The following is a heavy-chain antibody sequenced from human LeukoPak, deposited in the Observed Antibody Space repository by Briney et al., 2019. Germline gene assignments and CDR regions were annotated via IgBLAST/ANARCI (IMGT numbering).Heavy chain of an antibody. CDR2: VSGSGHTT. CDR1: GFTCSSYA. D-gene: IGHD6-19*01. Sequence: PGGSLRLSCAASGFTCSSYALSWVRQAQGTGMERVSTVSGSGHTTYYADSMKGRFTISRDNSKSTVYLQMSSLRVEDTAVYTCAKDWSPRWLVLRDDSEYFHHWGQGTLVTVSS. CDR3: AKDWSPRWLVLRDDSEYFHH. J-gene: IGHJ1*01. V-gene: IGHV3-23*01.